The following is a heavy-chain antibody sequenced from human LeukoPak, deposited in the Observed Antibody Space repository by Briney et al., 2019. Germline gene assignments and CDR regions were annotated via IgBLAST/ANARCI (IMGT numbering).Heavy chain of an antibody. J-gene: IGHJ6*03. CDR3: ASMSIAAVPYYYYYYMDV. CDR2: IIPIFGTA. CDR1: GGTFSSYA. V-gene: IGHV1-69*05. Sequence: SVKVSCKASGGTFSSYAISWVRQAPGQGLEWMGGIIPIFGTANYAQKFQGRVTITTDESTSTAYMELSSLRSEDTAVYYCASMSIAAVPYYYYYYMDVWGKGTTVTVSS. D-gene: IGHD6-13*01.